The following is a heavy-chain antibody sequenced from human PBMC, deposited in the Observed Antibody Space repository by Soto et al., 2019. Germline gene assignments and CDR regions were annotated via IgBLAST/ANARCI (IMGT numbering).Heavy chain of an antibody. Sequence: QVQLQESGPGLVKSSQTLSLTCGVSGGSINNGDYYWSWIRQPPGKGLEWIGYIYYSGTTYFNPSLKSRLSMSLDTSKNQFSLKLTSVTAADTVVYYCAREKSVFFVMVHPYWYFDLWGRGTLVTVSS. CDR1: GGSINNGDYY. V-gene: IGHV4-30-4*01. J-gene: IGHJ2*01. CDR2: IYYSGTT. D-gene: IGHD2-21*01. CDR3: AREKSVFFVMVHPYWYFDL.